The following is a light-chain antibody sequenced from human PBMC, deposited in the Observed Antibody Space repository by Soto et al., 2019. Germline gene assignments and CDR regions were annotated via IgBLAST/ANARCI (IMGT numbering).Light chain of an antibody. J-gene: IGKJ3*01. CDR2: AAS. V-gene: IGKV1-9*01. CDR1: QGISSY. Sequence: IQLTQSPSSLSASVGDRVTITCRASQGISSYLAWYQQKPGKAPKLLIYAASTLQSGVPSRFSGSGSGTEFTLTISSLQPVDFATYYCQQLNSYPLTFGPGTKVDIK. CDR3: QQLNSYPLT.